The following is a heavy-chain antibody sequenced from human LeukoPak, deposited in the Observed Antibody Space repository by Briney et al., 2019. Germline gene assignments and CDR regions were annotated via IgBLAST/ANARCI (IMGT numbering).Heavy chain of an antibody. CDR3: ARRPYYYDSGGYY. D-gene: IGHD3-22*01. J-gene: IGHJ4*02. V-gene: IGHV4-39*01. Sequence: SETLSLTCSVSGGSVSSGSYYSGWVRQPPGKGLEWIGSIYYSGSTYYNPSLKSRVTISVDTSKNQFSLKLSSVTAADTAVYYCARRPYYYDSGGYYWGQGTLVTVSS. CDR1: GGSVSSGSYY. CDR2: IYYSGST.